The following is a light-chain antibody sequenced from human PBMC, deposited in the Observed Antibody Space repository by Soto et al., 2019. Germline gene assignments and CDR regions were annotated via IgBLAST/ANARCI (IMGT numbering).Light chain of an antibody. J-gene: IGLJ2*01. CDR3: SSFTGSDNP. CDR2: EVS. CDR1: SSDIGAYNY. V-gene: IGLV2-8*01. Sequence: QSALTQPPSASGSPGQSVTISCTGTSSDIGAYNYVSWYQQHPGKAPKLIIYEVSQRPSGVPDRFSGSKSGNTASLTVSGLQLEDEADYSCSSFTGSDNPFGGGTKLTVL.